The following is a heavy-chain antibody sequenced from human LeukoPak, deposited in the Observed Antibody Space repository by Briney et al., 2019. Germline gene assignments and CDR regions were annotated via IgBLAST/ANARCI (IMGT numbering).Heavy chain of an antibody. V-gene: IGHV1-2*02. CDR2: INPNSGGT. D-gene: IGHD3-9*01. Sequence: ASVKVSCKASGYTFTGYYMHWVRQAPGQGLEWMGWINPNSGGTNYAQKFQGRVTMTRDTSISTAYMELSRLRSDDTAVYYCARVRYDILVSGAFDPWGQGTLVTVSS. CDR1: GYTFTGYY. CDR3: ARVRYDILVSGAFDP. J-gene: IGHJ5*02.